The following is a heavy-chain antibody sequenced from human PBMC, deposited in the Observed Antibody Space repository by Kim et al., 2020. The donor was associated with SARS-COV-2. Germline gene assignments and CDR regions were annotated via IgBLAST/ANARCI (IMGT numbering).Heavy chain of an antibody. J-gene: IGHJ4*02. CDR1: GGSFSGYY. V-gene: IGHV4-34*01. CDR2: INHSGST. D-gene: IGHD6-13*01. Sequence: SETLSLTCAVYGGSFSGYYWSWIRQPPGKGLEWIGEINHSGSTNYNPSLKSRVTISVDTSKNQFSLKLSSVTAADTAVYYCARGHHIKGIAAAGIDYWGQGTLVTVSS. CDR3: ARGHHIKGIAAAGIDY.